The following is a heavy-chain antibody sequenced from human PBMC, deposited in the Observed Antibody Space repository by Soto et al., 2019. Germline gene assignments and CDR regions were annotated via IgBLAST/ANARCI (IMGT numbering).Heavy chain of an antibody. Sequence: GASVKVSCKASGYTFTGYHMHWVRQAPGQGLEWMGWINPNSGGTNYAQKFQGRVTMTRDTSISTAYMEVSRLRSDDTAVYYCARDRPSHDSGASNTANNAFDVWRQGRMVTVSS. CDR2: INPNSGGT. CDR1: GYTFTGYH. V-gene: IGHV1-2*02. J-gene: IGHJ3*01. D-gene: IGHD3-22*01. CDR3: ARDRPSHDSGASNTANNAFDV.